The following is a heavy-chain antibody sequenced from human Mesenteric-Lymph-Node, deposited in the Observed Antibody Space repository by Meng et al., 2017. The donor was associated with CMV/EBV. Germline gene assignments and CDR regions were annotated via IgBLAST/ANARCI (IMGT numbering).Heavy chain of an antibody. CDR3: ARARVGATTGYYYYYGMDV. Sequence: SETLSLTCTVSGGSISSYYWSWIRQPPGKGLEWIGYIYYSGSTNYNPSLKSRVTISVDTSKNQFSLKLSSVTAADTAVYYCARARVGATTGYYYYYGMDVWGQGTTVTVSS. CDR2: IYYSGST. CDR1: GGSISSYY. J-gene: IGHJ6*02. V-gene: IGHV4-59*08. D-gene: IGHD1-26*01.